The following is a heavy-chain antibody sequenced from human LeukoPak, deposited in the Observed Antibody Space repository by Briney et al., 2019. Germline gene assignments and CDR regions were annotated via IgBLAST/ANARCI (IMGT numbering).Heavy chain of an antibody. D-gene: IGHD4-17*01. CDR3: TRDEYGVGSNFFDY. V-gene: IGHV3-49*04. CDR1: GFIFSDYS. Sequence: GGSLRLSCVASGFIFSDYSMDWVRQAPEKGLEGVGFITNKAFGGTAEYAASVKGRFTISRDDSRSIAYLQMDNLRTEDTGVYYCTRDEYGVGSNFFDYWGQGTLVTVST. J-gene: IGHJ4*02. CDR2: ITNKAFGGTA.